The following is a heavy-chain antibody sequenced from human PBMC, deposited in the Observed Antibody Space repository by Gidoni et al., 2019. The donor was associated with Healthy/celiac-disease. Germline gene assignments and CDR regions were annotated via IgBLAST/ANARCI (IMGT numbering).Heavy chain of an antibody. J-gene: IGHJ4*02. V-gene: IGHV3-23*01. D-gene: IGHD2-2*01. CDR3: AKDRDVVVPAATCGDY. CDR2: ISGSGGST. Sequence: EVQLLESGGGLVQPGGSLRLYCAASGFTFSRYAMGWVRQAPGKGLELVSSISGSGGSTYYADSVNGRFTISRDNSKNTLYLQMNSLRAEDTAVYYCAKDRDVVVPAATCGDYWGQGTLVTVSS. CDR1: GFTFSRYA.